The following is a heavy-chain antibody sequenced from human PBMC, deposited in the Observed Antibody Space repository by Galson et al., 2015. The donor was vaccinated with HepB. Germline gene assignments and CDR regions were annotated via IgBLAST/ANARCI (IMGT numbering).Heavy chain of an antibody. CDR2: IVVGSGNT. Sequence: QSGAEVKKPGESLRTSCKASGFTFTSSAMQWVRQARGQRLEWIGWIVVGSGNTNYAQKFQERVTITRDMSTSTAYMELSSLRSEDTAVYYCAALSTGTTTVDYWGQGTLVTVSS. CDR3: AALSTGTTTVDY. V-gene: IGHV1-58*02. J-gene: IGHJ4*02. CDR1: GFTFTSSA. D-gene: IGHD1-7*01.